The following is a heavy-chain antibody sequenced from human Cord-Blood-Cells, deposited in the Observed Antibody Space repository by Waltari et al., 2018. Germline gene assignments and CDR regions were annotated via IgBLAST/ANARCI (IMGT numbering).Heavy chain of an antibody. V-gene: IGHV1-2*06. CDR2: INPNRGGT. CDR1: GYTFTGYY. D-gene: IGHD4-17*01. CDR3: ARVKIYGLYGMDV. Sequence: QVQLVQSGAEVKKPGASVKVSCKASGYTFTGYYMHWVRQAPGRGLEWMGRINPNRGGTNYAQKFQGRVTMTRDTSISTAYMELSRLRSDDTAVYYCARVKIYGLYGMDVWGQGTTVTVSS. J-gene: IGHJ6*02.